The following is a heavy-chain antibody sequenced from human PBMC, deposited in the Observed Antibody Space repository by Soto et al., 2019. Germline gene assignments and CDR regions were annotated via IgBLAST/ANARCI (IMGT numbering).Heavy chain of an antibody. D-gene: IGHD2-8*01. Sequence: KTSETLSLTCTVSGGSISSGDYYWSWVRQPPGKGLEWIGYIYYSGSTYYNPSLKSRVTISVDTSKNQFSLKLSSVTAADTAVYYCARDVRRDYYGMDVWGQGTTVTVSS. CDR2: IYYSGST. J-gene: IGHJ6*02. CDR3: ARDVRRDYYGMDV. V-gene: IGHV4-30-4*01. CDR1: GGSISSGDYY.